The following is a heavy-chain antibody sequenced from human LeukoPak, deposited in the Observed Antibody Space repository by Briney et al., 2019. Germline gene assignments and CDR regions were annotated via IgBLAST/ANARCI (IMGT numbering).Heavy chain of an antibody. Sequence: GGSLRLFCAASGFTFSSYGMSWVRQAPGKGLEWVSAISGSGGSTYYADSVKGRFTISRDNSKNTLYLQMNSLRAEDTAVYYCAKDIGYCSSTSCQGFDYWGQGTLVTVSS. D-gene: IGHD2-2*01. V-gene: IGHV3-23*01. CDR3: AKDIGYCSSTSCQGFDY. CDR2: ISGSGGST. J-gene: IGHJ4*02. CDR1: GFTFSSYG.